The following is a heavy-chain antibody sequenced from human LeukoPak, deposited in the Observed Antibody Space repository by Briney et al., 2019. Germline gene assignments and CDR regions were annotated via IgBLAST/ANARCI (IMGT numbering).Heavy chain of an antibody. CDR1: GGSISSGDYY. J-gene: IGHJ4*02. CDR3: ARYDSGNSIIDY. D-gene: IGHD4-23*01. Sequence: PSETLSLTCTVSGGSISSGDYYWSWIRQPPGKGLEWIGYIYYSGSTYYNPSLKSRVTISVDTSKNQFSLKLSSVTAADTAVYYCARYDSGNSIIDYWGQGTLVTVSS. V-gene: IGHV4-30-4*01. CDR2: IYYSGST.